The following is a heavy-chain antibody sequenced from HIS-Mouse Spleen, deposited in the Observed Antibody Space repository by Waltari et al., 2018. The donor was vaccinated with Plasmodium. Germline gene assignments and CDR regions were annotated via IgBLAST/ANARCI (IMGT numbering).Heavy chain of an antibody. Sequence: QVQLVESGGGVVQPGRALRLSCAASGFTFSGYGMHWVRQAPGQGLEWVAVISYDGSNKYYADSVKGRFTISRDNSKNTLYLQMNSLRAEDTAVYYCAKEGYSSGVLFFDYWGQGTLVTVSS. D-gene: IGHD6-19*01. J-gene: IGHJ4*02. CDR2: ISYDGSNK. CDR3: AKEGYSSGVLFFDY. CDR1: GFTFSGYG. V-gene: IGHV3-30*18.